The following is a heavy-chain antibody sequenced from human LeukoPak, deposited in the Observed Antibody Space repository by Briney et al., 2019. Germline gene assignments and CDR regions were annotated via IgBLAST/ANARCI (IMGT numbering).Heavy chain of an antibody. CDR3: ARSNYYTVDA. Sequence: GGSLRLSCAASGFTSSDYYMTWIRQPPGKGPEWISYISGSGGTTTYVDSVKGRFTISRDNAKNSLYLQMNSLRADDTAVYYCARSNYYTVDAWGQGTAVTVSS. CDR2: ISGSGGTT. V-gene: IGHV3-11*01. J-gene: IGHJ6*02. CDR1: GFTSSDYY.